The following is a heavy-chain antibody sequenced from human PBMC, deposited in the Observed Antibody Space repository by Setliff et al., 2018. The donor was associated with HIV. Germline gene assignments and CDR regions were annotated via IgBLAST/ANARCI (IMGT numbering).Heavy chain of an antibody. CDR3: ARDGYSSSWSKDWFDT. D-gene: IGHD6-13*01. V-gene: IGHV4-39*07. CDR2: VYYSGST. J-gene: IGHJ5*02. CDR1: GGSISSSSYY. Sequence: PSETLSLTCIVSGGSISSSSYYWGWIRQPPGKGLEWIGTVYYSGSTYYNPSLKSRVTISVDTSENRFSLKLSSVTAADTAVYYCARDGYSSSWSKDWFDTWGQGILVTVSS.